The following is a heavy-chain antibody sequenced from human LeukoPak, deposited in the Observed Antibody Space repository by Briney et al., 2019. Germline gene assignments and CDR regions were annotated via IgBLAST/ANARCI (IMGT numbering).Heavy chain of an antibody. Sequence: PGGSLRLSCAASGFTFSSHAMSWVRQAPGKGLEWVSAISGSGGSTYSADSVKGRFTISRDNSKNTLYLQMNSLRVEDTAMYYCATTRGSSFDYWGQGTLVTVSS. V-gene: IGHV3-23*01. J-gene: IGHJ4*02. D-gene: IGHD1-26*01. CDR3: ATTRGSSFDY. CDR1: GFTFSSHA. CDR2: ISGSGGST.